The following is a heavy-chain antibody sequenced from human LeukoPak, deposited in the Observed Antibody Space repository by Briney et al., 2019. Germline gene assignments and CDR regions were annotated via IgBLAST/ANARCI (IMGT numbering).Heavy chain of an antibody. CDR2: MNPNSGNT. D-gene: IGHD6-13*01. V-gene: IGHV1-8*01. CDR1: GYTFTNYD. Sequence: ASVRVSCKASGYTFTNYDINWVRQASGQGLEWMGWMNPNSGNTGSAQKFQGRVTMSSNSSISTAYMELSSLRSEDTAVYYCARGLRREQQLLRAFDYWGQGTPVTVSS. J-gene: IGHJ4*02. CDR3: ARGLRREQQLLRAFDY.